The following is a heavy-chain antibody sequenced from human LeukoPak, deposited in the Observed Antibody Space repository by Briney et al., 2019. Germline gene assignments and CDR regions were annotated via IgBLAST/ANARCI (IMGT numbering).Heavy chain of an antibody. J-gene: IGHJ4*02. CDR2: IYYSGST. Sequence: SETLSLTCTVSGGSLSSGGYYWSWIRQHPGKGLEWIGYIYYSGSTYYNPSLKSRVTISVDTSKNQFSLKLSSVTAADTAVYYCARGQIVVVPRGYFDYWGQGTLVTVSS. CDR1: GGSLSSGGYY. V-gene: IGHV4-31*03. CDR3: ARGQIVVVPRGYFDY. D-gene: IGHD3-22*01.